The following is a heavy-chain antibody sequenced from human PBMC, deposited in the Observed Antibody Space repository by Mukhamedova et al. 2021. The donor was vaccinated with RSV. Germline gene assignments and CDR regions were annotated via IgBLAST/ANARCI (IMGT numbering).Heavy chain of an antibody. V-gene: IGHV3-74*01. D-gene: IGHD5-24*01. CDR2: ISGDGSTT. CDR3: ARRRDGYNWADY. Sequence: GLVWVSRISGDGSTTNYADSVKGRFIISRDSAKNTLYLQMHSLRAEDTAVYYCARRRDGYNWADYWGQGTLVTVSS. J-gene: IGHJ4*02.